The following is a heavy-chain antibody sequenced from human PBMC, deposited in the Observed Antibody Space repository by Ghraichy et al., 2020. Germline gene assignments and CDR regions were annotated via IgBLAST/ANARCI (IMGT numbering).Heavy chain of an antibody. D-gene: IGHD4-17*01. CDR2: ISSSGSTI. CDR3: AREYRTTVTQDGMDV. Sequence: GGSLRLSCAASGFTFSDYYMSWIRQAPGKGLEWVSYISSSGSTIYYADSVKGRFTISRDNAKKSLYLQMNSLRAEDTAVYYCAREYRTTVTQDGMDVWGQGTTVTVSS. J-gene: IGHJ6*02. V-gene: IGHV3-11*01. CDR1: GFTFSDYY.